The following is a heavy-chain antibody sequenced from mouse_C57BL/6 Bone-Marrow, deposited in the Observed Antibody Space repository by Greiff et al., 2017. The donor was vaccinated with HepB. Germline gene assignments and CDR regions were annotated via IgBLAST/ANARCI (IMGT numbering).Heavy chain of an antibody. CDR3: AIRRCYDPYYFDY. D-gene: IGHD2-12*01. Sequence: QVQLQQPGADLVKPGASVKVSCKASGYTFTSYWMHWVKQSPGQGLEWIGRIHPSDSDTNYNQKFKGKTTLTVDKSSSTAYLQLSSRTSEDSAVYYCAIRRCYDPYYFDYWGQGTTLTVSS. CDR2: IHPSDSDT. V-gene: IGHV1-74*01. CDR1: GYTFTSYW. J-gene: IGHJ2*01.